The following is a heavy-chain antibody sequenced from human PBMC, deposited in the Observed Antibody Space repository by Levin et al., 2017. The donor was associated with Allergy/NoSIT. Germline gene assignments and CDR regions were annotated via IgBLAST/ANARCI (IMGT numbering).Heavy chain of an antibody. CDR1: GFTFSSYW. Sequence: PGGSLRLSCAASGFTFSSYWMHWVRQAPGKGLVWVSRINSDGSSTSYADSVKGRFTISRDNAKNTLYLQMNSLRAEDTAVYYCARVRYYGSGSYYNPYYFDYWGQGTLVTVSS. V-gene: IGHV3-74*01. CDR2: INSDGSST. J-gene: IGHJ4*02. CDR3: ARVRYYGSGSYYNPYYFDY. D-gene: IGHD3-10*01.